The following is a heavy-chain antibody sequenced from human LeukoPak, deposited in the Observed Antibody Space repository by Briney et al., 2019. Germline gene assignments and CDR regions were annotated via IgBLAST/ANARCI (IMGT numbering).Heavy chain of an antibody. CDR3: TTDLGLTMIRGVIVK. Sequence: GGSLRLSCADSGFSFTNAWMTWVRQAPGKGLEWLVRIKSKGDGETTDYAAPVEGRFFMSRDDSKATLYLQMNSLKTEDTPAYYCTTDLGLTMIRGVIVKWGPGTLVTVSS. V-gene: IGHV3-15*01. CDR2: IKSKGDGETT. CDR1: GFSFTNAW. J-gene: IGHJ4*02. D-gene: IGHD3-10*01.